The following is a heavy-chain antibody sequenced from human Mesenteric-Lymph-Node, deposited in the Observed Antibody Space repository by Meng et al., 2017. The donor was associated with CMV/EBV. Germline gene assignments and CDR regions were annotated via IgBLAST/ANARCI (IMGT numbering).Heavy chain of an antibody. CDR2: INNDGSNI. CDR3: AKDGLPAALIFQKYFDY. J-gene: IGHJ4*02. Sequence: GGSLRLSCAASGLTFNGYWLHWVRQAPGKGLVWVSRINNDGSNIGYADSVKGRFTISRDNSKNTLYLQMNSLRAEDTAVYYCAKDGLPAALIFQKYFDYWGQGTLVTVSS. CDR1: GLTFNGYW. D-gene: IGHD2-2*01. V-gene: IGHV3-74*01.